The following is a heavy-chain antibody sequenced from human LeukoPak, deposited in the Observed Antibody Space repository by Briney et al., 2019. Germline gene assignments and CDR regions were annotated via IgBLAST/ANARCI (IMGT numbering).Heavy chain of an antibody. CDR3: ARVIAARPGTNWFDP. D-gene: IGHD6-6*01. CDR1: GFTFGKYW. CDR2: IWYDGSSK. V-gene: IGHV3-33*07. J-gene: IGHJ5*02. Sequence: GGSLRLSCVASGFTFGKYWMSWVRQAPGKGLEWVAVIWYDGSSKYYADSVKGRFTISRDNSKNTLYLQMNSLRAEDTAVYYCARVIAARPGTNWFDPRGQGTLVTVSS.